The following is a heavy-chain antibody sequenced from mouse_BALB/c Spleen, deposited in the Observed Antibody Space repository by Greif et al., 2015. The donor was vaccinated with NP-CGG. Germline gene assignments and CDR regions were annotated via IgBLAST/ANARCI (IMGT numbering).Heavy chain of an antibody. CDR1: GFTFSSYA. CDR2: ISSGGSYT. Sequence: EVKLVESGGGLVKPGGSLKLSCAASGFTFSSYAMSWVRQTPEKRLEWVATISSGGSYTYCPDSVKGRFTISRDNAKNTLYLQMSSLRSEDTAMYYCARQGLYAVDYWGQGTSVTVSS. CDR3: ARQGLYAVDY. V-gene: IGHV5-9-3*01. J-gene: IGHJ4*01.